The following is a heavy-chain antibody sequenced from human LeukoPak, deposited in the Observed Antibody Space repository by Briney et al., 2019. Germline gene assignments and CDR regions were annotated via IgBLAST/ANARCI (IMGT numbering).Heavy chain of an antibody. V-gene: IGHV4-34*01. CDR3: ARLWYYYYGMDV. J-gene: IGHJ6*02. CDR1: GGSFSGYY. Sequence: SETLSLTCAVYGGSFSGYYWSWIRQPPGKGLEWIGEINHSGSTNYNPSLKSRVTISVDTSKNQFSLKLSPVTAADTAVYYCARLWYYYYGMDVWGQGTTVTVSS. D-gene: IGHD6-25*01. CDR2: INHSGST.